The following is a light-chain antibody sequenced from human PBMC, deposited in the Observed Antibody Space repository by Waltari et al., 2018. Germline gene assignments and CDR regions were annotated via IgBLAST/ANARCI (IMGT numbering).Light chain of an antibody. CDR2: DIS. Sequence: PGERVTLSCRASQSVTNRFFAWYQQKPGQAPRLLIYDISIRATGIPDRFSGDGSGTDFTLTISRLEPEDFAVYYCLQYATLPHTFGQGTKVEIK. J-gene: IGKJ1*01. CDR3: LQYATLPHT. CDR1: QSVTNRF. V-gene: IGKV3-20*01.